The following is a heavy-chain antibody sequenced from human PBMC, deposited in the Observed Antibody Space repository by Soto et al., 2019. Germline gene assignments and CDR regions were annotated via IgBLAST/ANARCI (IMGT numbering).Heavy chain of an antibody. CDR2: IYYSGST. Sequence: QVQLQESGPGMVKPSQTLSLTCTVSGGSISSGDYYWSWIRQPPGKGLEWIGYIYYSGSTYYSPSLKSRVTISVDTSKNQFPRKLSSVTAADTAVYYCARERPDGARLDPWGQGTLVTVSS. D-gene: IGHD6-6*01. CDR1: GGSISSGDYY. V-gene: IGHV4-30-4*01. CDR3: ARERPDGARLDP. J-gene: IGHJ5*02.